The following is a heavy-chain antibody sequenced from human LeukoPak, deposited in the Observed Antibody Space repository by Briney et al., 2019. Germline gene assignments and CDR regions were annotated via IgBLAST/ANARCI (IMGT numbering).Heavy chain of an antibody. CDR1: GYTFTSYD. CDR2: MNPNSGNT. V-gene: IGHV1-8*01. CDR3: ARLGYYDYIWGNYRYTELDY. D-gene: IGHD3-16*02. J-gene: IGHJ4*02. Sequence: ASVKVSCKASGYTFTSYDINWVRQATGQGLEWMGWMNPNSGNTGYAQKFQGRVTMTRNTSISTAYMELSSLRSEDTAVYYCARLGYYDYIWGNYRYTELDYWGQGTLVTVSS.